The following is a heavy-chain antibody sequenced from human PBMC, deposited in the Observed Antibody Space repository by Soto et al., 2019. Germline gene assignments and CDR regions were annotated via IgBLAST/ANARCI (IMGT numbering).Heavy chain of an antibody. Sequence: GSLRLSCAASGFTFSSYGMHWVRQAPGKGLEWVAVISYDGSNKYYADSVKGRFTISRDNSKNTLYLQMNSLRAEDTAVYYCAKDWSCSGGSCYRPDYYYYYGMDVWGQGTTVTVSS. CDR3: AKDWSCSGGSCYRPDYYYYYGMDV. J-gene: IGHJ6*02. CDR1: GFTFSSYG. CDR2: ISYDGSNK. V-gene: IGHV3-30*18. D-gene: IGHD2-15*01.